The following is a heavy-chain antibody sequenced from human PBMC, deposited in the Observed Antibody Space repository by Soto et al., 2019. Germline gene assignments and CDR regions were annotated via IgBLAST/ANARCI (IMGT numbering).Heavy chain of an antibody. Sequence: GGSLRLSCAASGFTFSDYYMSWIRQAPGKGLEWVSYITSRGPTMSYADSVKGRFTISRDNARNSLYLQMNSLRVEDTAVYYCARDRSDPRPNDFDIWGQGTMVTVSS. CDR2: ITSRGPTM. V-gene: IGHV3-11*01. D-gene: IGHD3-16*02. CDR1: GFTFSDYY. J-gene: IGHJ3*02. CDR3: ARDRSDPRPNDFDI.